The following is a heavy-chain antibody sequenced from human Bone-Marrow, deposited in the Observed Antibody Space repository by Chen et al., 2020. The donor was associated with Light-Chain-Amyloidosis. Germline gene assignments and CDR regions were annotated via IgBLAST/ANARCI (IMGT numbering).Heavy chain of an antibody. CDR3: TRGEIAATYYYYGMDV. Sequence: EVQLVESGGGLVQPGRSLRLSCTASGFTFGDYAMSWFRKAPGKGLEWVGFIRSKAYGGTTEYAASVKGRFTISRDDSKSIAYLQMNSLKTEDTAVYYCTRGEIAATYYYYGMDVWGQGTTVTVSS. CDR2: IRSKAYGGTT. J-gene: IGHJ6*02. V-gene: IGHV3-49*03. CDR1: GFTFGDYA. D-gene: IGHD6-13*01.